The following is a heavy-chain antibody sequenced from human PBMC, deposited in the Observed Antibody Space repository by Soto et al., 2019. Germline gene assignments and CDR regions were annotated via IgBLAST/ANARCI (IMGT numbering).Heavy chain of an antibody. CDR3: ARDYSWLVRGWFDP. J-gene: IGHJ5*02. D-gene: IGHD6-19*01. CDR1: GFTFSSYG. CDR2: IWYDGSNK. Sequence: VQLVESGGGVVQPGRSLRLSCAASGFTFSSYGMHWVRQAPGKGLVWVAVIWYDGSNKYYADSVKGRFTISRDNSKNTLYLQMNSLRAEDTAVYYWARDYSWLVRGWFDPWGQLTLVTVSS. V-gene: IGHV3-33*01.